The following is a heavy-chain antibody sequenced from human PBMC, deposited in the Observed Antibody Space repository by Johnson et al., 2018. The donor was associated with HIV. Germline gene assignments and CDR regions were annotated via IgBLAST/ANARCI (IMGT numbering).Heavy chain of an antibody. J-gene: IGHJ3*02. V-gene: IGHV3-30-3*01. CDR1: GFTFSSYA. CDR2: ISYDGSNK. D-gene: IGHD3-22*01. CDR3: ARSTGPYSTYYYDSPDPDAFDI. Sequence: QVQLVESGGGVVQPGRSLRLSCAASGFTFSSYAMHWVRQAPGKGLEWVAVISYDGSNKYYADSVKGRFTISRDNSENTLYLQMNSLRAEDTAVYYCARSTGPYSTYYYDSPDPDAFDIWGQGTMVTVSS.